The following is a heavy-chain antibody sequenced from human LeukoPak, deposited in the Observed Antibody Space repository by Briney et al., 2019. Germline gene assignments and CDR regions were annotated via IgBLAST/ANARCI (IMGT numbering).Heavy chain of an antibody. V-gene: IGHV4-4*07. CDR3: ARGRYESTRLSAYHYYMDV. CDR1: GGSISSYY. CDR2: IYTSGST. D-gene: IGHD1-14*01. J-gene: IGHJ6*03. Sequence: SETLSLTCTVSGGSISSYYWSWIRQPAGKGLEWIGRIYTSGSTIYNPSLKSRVTMSVDTSKNQFSLKLSSVSAADTAVYYCARGRYESTRLSAYHYYMDVWGKGTTVTVSS.